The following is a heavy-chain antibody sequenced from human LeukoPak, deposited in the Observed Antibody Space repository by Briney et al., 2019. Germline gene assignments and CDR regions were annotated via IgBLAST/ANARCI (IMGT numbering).Heavy chain of an antibody. V-gene: IGHV3-30*18. CDR3: AKDWSFCSSTSCYPRI. D-gene: IGHD2-2*01. CDR2: ISYDGTNK. Sequence: GGSLRLSCAASGFTFSNYGMHWVRQAPGKGLEWVAVISYDGTNKYYADSVKGRFTISIDNSKNTLYLQMNSLRAEDSAVYYCAKDWSFCSSTSCYPRIWGQGTMVTVSS. CDR1: GFTFSNYG. J-gene: IGHJ3*02.